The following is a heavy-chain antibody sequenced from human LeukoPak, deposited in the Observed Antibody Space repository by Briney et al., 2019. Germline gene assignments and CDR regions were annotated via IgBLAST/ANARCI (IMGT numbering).Heavy chain of an antibody. CDR3: AKDMDVGGDGSWSYFDY. V-gene: IGHV3-NL1*01. D-gene: IGHD3-10*01. CDR1: GFTFSSYG. CDR2: IYSDNT. J-gene: IGHJ4*02. Sequence: GGSLRLSCAASGFTFSSYGMHWVRQAPGKGLEWVAFIYSDNTHYSDSVKGRFTISSDNSKNKLYLRMNSLRAEDTAVYYCAKDMDVGGDGSWSYFDYWGQGTLVTVSS.